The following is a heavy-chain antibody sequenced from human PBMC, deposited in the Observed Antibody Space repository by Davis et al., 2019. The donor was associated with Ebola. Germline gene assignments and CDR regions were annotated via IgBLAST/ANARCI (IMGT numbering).Heavy chain of an antibody. J-gene: IGHJ4*02. D-gene: IGHD4-11*01. CDR3: AKRSDYRSFDY. CDR2: ISDSGDST. CDR1: VITFSSYA. V-gene: IGHV3-23*01. Sequence: GGSLRLSCADSVITFSSYAMTWVRQAPGKGLEWVSAISDSGDSTYYADSVKGRFTISRDNSKNTLYLQMNSLRGEDTAVYYCAKRSDYRSFDYWGQGTLVTVSS.